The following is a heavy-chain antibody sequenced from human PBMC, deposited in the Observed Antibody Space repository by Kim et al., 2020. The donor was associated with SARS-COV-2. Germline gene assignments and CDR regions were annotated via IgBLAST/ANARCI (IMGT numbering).Heavy chain of an antibody. J-gene: IGHJ6*01. D-gene: IGHD3-16*01. Sequence: SETLSLTCSVSGDSISSSGYYWGWIRQPPGKGLEWIGSVHDSGSTYYSPSLKNRVTISADMSKKEFSLKMTSVTAAATAGSYCVSRSYGGGWHHELDVSG. V-gene: IGHV4-39*01. CDR3: VSRSYGGGWHHELDV. CDR2: VHDSGST. CDR1: GDSISSSGYY.